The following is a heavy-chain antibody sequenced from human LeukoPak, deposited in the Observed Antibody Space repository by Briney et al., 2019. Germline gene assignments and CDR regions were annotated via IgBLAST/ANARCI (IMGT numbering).Heavy chain of an antibody. V-gene: IGHV4-30-2*01. D-gene: IGHD3-10*01. CDR1: GGSISSGGYS. CDR2: IYHSGST. J-gene: IGHJ4*02. CDR3: ARYDGWVVRYYGSGSLFDY. Sequence: SEPLSLTGAVSGGSISSGGYSWSWIRQPPGKGLEWIGYIYHSGSTYYNPSLKSRVTISVDRSKNQFSLKLSSVTAADTAVYYCARYDGWVVRYYGSGSLFDYWGQGTLVTVSS.